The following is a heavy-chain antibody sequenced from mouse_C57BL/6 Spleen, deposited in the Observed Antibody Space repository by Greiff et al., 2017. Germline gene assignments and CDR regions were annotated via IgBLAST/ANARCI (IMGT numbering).Heavy chain of an antibody. CDR3: ASLQEGDAWFAY. Sequence: QVQLQQSGPGLVQPSQSLSITCTVSGFSLPSYGVHWVRQSPGKGLEWLGVIWGGGSTDYNAAFISRLSISKDNSKSQVFFKMNSLQADDTAIYYCASLQEGDAWFAYWGQGTLVTVSA. V-gene: IGHV2-2*01. CDR1: GFSLPSYG. J-gene: IGHJ3*01. D-gene: IGHD3-3*01. CDR2: IWGGGST.